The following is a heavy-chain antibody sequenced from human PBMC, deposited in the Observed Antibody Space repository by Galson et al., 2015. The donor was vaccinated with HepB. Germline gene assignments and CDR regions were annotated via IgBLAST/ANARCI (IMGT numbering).Heavy chain of an antibody. CDR2: IYYSGST. CDR1: GGSISSYY. Sequence: SETLSLTCTVPGGSISSYYWRWTRQPPGKGREWIGNIYYSGSTNYNPSLKSRVTISVDTSKNQFSLKLSSVTAADTAVYYCARVKAAAGTSIYYYYYGMDVWGQGTTVTVSS. CDR3: ARVKAAAGTSIYYYYYGMDV. J-gene: IGHJ6*02. D-gene: IGHD6-13*01. V-gene: IGHV4-59*13.